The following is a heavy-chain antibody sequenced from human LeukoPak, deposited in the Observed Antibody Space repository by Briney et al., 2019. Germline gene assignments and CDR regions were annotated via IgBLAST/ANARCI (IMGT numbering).Heavy chain of an antibody. CDR2: ISSNGGST. Sequence: GGSLRLSCAASGFTFSSYAMHWVRQAPGKGLEYVSAISSNGGSTYYANSVKGRFTISRDNSKNTLYLQMGSLRAEDMAVYYCARGPNYPSPSPFDYWGQGTLVTVSS. CDR3: ARGPNYPSPSPFDY. J-gene: IGHJ4*02. CDR1: GFTFSSYA. V-gene: IGHV3-64*01. D-gene: IGHD5-24*01.